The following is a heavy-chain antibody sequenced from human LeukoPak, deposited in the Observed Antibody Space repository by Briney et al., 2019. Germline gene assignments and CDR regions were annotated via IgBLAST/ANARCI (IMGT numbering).Heavy chain of an antibody. V-gene: IGHV3-15*05. CDR3: TTHKSI. Sequence: PGGSLRLSCAASGFNFSSAWMTWVRQAPGKGLEWVGRIKNKTEGGTTDYAAPVKGRFTISRDDSANMLYLQMNSLKIEDTAVYYCTTHKSIWGQGTLVTVSS. CDR2: IKNKTEGGTT. CDR1: GFNFSSAW. J-gene: IGHJ4*02. D-gene: IGHD2-21*01.